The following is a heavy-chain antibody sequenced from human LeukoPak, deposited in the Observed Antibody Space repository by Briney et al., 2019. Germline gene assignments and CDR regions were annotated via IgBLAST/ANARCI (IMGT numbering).Heavy chain of an antibody. V-gene: IGHV1-2*02. J-gene: IGHJ4*02. CDR1: GYTFTGYH. D-gene: IGHD1-14*01. Sequence: ASVKVSCKASGYTFTGYHMHWVRQAPGQGLEWMAWINPNSGATDYAQKFQGRVTMTRDTSTSTAYMELSRLRSDDTAVYYCARLNGNHFDYWGQGALVTVSS. CDR2: INPNSGAT. CDR3: ARLNGNHFDY.